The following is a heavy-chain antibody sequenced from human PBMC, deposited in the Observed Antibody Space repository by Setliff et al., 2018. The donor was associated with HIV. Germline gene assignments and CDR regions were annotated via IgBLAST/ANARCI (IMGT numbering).Heavy chain of an antibody. CDR1: GASISRQY. CDR3: ARQNSGYAPGPFDY. D-gene: IGHD5-12*01. Sequence: SETLSLTCIVSGASISRQYWSWIRQPAGKGPEWIGSLYYRGTTYYNPSLKSRVTISTGTSTNQFSLTLSSVTAADTAVYYCARQNSGYAPGPFDYWGQGILVTVSS. J-gene: IGHJ4*02. V-gene: IGHV4-59*08. CDR2: LYYRGTT.